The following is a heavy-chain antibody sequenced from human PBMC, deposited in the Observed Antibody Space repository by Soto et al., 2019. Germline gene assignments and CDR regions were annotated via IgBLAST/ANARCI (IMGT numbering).Heavy chain of an antibody. CDR2: ISAYNGNT. CDR1: GYTFTSYG. Sequence: ASVKVSCKASGYTFTSYGISWVRQAPGQGLDWMGWISAYNGNTNYAQKLQGRVTMTTDTSTSTAYMELRSLRSDDTVVYYCARDSGIVGARFYYYYGMDVWGQGTTVNLSS. J-gene: IGHJ6*02. V-gene: IGHV1-18*04. CDR3: ARDSGIVGARFYYYYGMDV. D-gene: IGHD1-26*01.